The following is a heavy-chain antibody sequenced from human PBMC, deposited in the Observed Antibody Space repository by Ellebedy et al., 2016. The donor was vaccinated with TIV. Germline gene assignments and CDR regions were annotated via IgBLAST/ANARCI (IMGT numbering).Heavy chain of an antibody. D-gene: IGHD1-26*01. J-gene: IGHJ4*02. Sequence: GESLKIPCAASGFTFSSYAMSWVRQAPGKGLEWVSAISGSGGSTYYADSVKGRFTISRDNAKNSLYLQMNSLRAEDTAGYNCARDLRGAGGSYTNWGQGTLVTVSS. CDR3: ARDLRGAGGSYTN. CDR2: ISGSGGST. CDR1: GFTFSSYA. V-gene: IGHV3-23*01.